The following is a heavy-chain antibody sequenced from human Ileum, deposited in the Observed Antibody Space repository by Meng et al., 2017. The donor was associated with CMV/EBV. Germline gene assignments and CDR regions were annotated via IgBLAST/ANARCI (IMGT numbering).Heavy chain of an antibody. CDR2: IRYDGSNK. CDR3: AKDRFGSGSSTTYYYYGMDV. CDR1: EFTIISFG. V-gene: IGHV3-30*02. J-gene: IGHJ6*01. Sequence: GGSLRLSCAASEFTIISFGMHWARQAPGQGLEWVSFIRYDGSNKYYADSVKGRFTISRDNSKNMVFLQMNSLRPEDTAVYYCAKDRFGSGSSTTYYYYGMDVWGQGNTV. D-gene: IGHD3-10*01.